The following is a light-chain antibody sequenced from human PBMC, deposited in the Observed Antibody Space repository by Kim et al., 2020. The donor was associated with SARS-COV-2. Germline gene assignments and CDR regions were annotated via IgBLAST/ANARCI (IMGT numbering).Light chain of an antibody. CDR2: NNS. V-gene: IGLV3-21*01. J-gene: IGLJ2*01. CDR3: QVWDSSSDLNVV. Sequence: SYELTQPPSVSVAPGETATLTCGGIHIGTKAVHWYQRKAGQAPVLVINNNSDRPSGIPERFSGSNSGNTATLTISRVEAGDEADYFCQVWDSSSDLNVVFGGGTKVTVL. CDR1: HIGTKA.